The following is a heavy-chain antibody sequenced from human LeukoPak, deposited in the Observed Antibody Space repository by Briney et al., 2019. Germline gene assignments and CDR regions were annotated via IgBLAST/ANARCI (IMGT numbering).Heavy chain of an antibody. D-gene: IGHD2-15*01. Sequence: SETLSLTCTVSGGSISSYYWSWIRQPPGKGLEWIGYIYYSGSTNYNPSLKSRVTISVDTSKNQFSLKLSSVTAADTAVYYCARSGPVCSGGSCYPNWFDPWGQGTLVTVSS. CDR2: IYYSGST. CDR3: ARSGPVCSGGSCYPNWFDP. V-gene: IGHV4-59*01. CDR1: GGSISSYY. J-gene: IGHJ5*02.